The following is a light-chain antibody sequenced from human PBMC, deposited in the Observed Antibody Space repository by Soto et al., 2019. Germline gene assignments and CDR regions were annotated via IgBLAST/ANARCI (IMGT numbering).Light chain of an antibody. J-gene: IGKJ1*01. CDR3: QQFHSFSPT. Sequence: DIQMTQSPSTLSASVGDRVTITCRASQSISSWLAWYQQKPGKAPKLLIYKASSLGSGVPSRFSGSGSGTEFTLTISSLQPDDFATYYCQQFHSFSPTFGQGTKVDIK. V-gene: IGKV1-5*03. CDR2: KAS. CDR1: QSISSW.